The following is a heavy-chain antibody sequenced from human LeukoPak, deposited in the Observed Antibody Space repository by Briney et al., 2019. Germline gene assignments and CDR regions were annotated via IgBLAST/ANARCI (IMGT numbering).Heavy chain of an antibody. CDR3: ARLTTVYGYYYYMDV. J-gene: IGHJ6*03. Sequence: PGGSLRLSCAASGFTFSSYSMNWVRQAPGKGLEWVSSISSSSGYIYYADSVKGRFTISRDNAKNSLYLQMNSLRAEDTAVYYCARLTTVYGYYYYMDVWGKGTTVTISS. CDR2: ISSSSGYI. D-gene: IGHD4-17*01. CDR1: GFTFSSYS. V-gene: IGHV3-21*01.